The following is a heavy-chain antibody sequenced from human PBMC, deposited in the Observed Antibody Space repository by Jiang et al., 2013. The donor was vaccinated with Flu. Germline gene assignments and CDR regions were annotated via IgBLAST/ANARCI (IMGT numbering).Heavy chain of an antibody. D-gene: IGHD2-15*01. V-gene: IGHV4-59*08. Sequence: YNPSLKSRVTISVDTSKNQFSLKLSSVTAADTAVYYCARHEVAYYYYYGMDVWGKGTTVTVSS. J-gene: IGHJ6*04. CDR3: ARHEVAYYYYYGMDV.